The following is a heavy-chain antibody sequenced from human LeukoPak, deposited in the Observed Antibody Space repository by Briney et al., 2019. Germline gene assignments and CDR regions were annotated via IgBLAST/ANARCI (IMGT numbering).Heavy chain of an antibody. CDR1: GFTFSSYW. V-gene: IGHV3-74*01. CDR3: ASSTSLDYFDY. J-gene: IGHJ4*02. D-gene: IGHD2-2*01. Sequence: GGSLRLSCAASGFTFSSYWMHWVRQAPGKGLVWVSRINSDGSSTSYADSVKGRFTISRDNAKNTLYLQMNSLRAEDTAVYYCASSTSLDYFDYWGQGTLVIVSS. CDR2: INSDGSST.